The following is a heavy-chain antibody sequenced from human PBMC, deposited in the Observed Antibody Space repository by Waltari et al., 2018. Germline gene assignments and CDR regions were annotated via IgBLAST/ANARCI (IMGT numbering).Heavy chain of an antibody. CDR2: IYYRGST. V-gene: IGHV4-59*01. CDR1: GASMINFY. D-gene: IGHD6-13*01. J-gene: IGHJ3*02. CDR3: ARSTWYLGAFDI. Sequence: QVQLQESGPRLVKPSETLSLTYTVSGASMINFYWSWIRQPPGKGLEWIGYIYYRGSTNYNPSLKSRVTISVDTSKNQFSLELNSVTAADTALYYCARSTWYLGAFDIWGQGTLVTVSS.